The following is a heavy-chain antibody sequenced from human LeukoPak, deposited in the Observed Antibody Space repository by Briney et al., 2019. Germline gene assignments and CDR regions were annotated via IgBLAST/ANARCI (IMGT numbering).Heavy chain of an antibody. D-gene: IGHD3-10*01. CDR3: ARPYSSGPDYYYMDV. Sequence: ASVKVSCKASEYTFTGYYMHWVRQAPGQGLEWMGWINPNSGGTKYAQEFQGRVTMTRDTSISTAYMELSRLRSDDTAIYYCARPYSSGPDYYYMDVWGKGTTVIVSS. J-gene: IGHJ6*03. CDR2: INPNSGGT. V-gene: IGHV1-2*02. CDR1: EYTFTGYY.